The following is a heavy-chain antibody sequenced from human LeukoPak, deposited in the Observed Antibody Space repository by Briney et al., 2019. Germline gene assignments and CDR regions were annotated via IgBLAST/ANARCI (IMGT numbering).Heavy chain of an antibody. Sequence: ASVKVSCKASGYTFTGYYMHWVRQAPGQGLEWMGWINPNSGGTNYAQKFQGRVTMTRDTSISTAYMELSRLRSDGTAVYYCARALSIAAADQLSRGYWGQGTLVTVSS. CDR1: GYTFTGYY. CDR3: ARALSIAAADQLSRGY. CDR2: INPNSGGT. J-gene: IGHJ4*02. D-gene: IGHD6-13*01. V-gene: IGHV1-2*02.